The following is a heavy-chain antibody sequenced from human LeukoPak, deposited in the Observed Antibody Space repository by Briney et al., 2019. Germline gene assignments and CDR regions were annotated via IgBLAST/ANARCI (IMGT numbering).Heavy chain of an antibody. Sequence: ASVKVSCKASGYTFTGYYLHCVRQAPGQGLEWIGWINANSGATNYAQKFQGRVTMTRDTSISTAYMELSRLRSDDTAVYYCARSRTTMIVVVITPGFDYWGQGTLVTVSS. CDR1: GYTFTGYY. CDR3: ARSRTTMIVVVITPGFDY. J-gene: IGHJ4*02. V-gene: IGHV1-2*02. D-gene: IGHD3-22*01. CDR2: INANSGAT.